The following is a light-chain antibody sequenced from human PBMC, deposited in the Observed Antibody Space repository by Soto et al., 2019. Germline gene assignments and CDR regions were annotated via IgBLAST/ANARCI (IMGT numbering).Light chain of an antibody. CDR1: RSDIGTYNY. CDR3: MSYTTTSSFV. V-gene: IGLV2-14*03. Sequence: QSALTQPASMSGSPGQSITISCTGTRSDIGTYNYLSGYQQHPGKAPRLVISDVSNRPSGVSNRFSGSKSGNTASLTITGLQSEDEADYYCMSYTTTSSFVFGSGTKVTVL. CDR2: DVS. J-gene: IGLJ1*01.